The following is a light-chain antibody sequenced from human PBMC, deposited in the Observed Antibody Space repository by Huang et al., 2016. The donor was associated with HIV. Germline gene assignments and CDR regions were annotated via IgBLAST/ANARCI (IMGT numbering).Light chain of an antibody. Sequence: QLTQSPPSLSASVGDTIIISCRASQDIGTSLAWYQQKTGRAPKLLISGASTLQTGVPSRFSGDSAGTFFTLFITGPQPEDFATYYCQQLHTYPITFGQGTRLDIK. V-gene: IGKV1-13*02. J-gene: IGKJ5*01. CDR3: QQLHTYPIT. CDR1: QDIGTS. CDR2: GAS.